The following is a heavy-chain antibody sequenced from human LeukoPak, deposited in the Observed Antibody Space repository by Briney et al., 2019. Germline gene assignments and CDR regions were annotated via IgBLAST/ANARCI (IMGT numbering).Heavy chain of an antibody. J-gene: IGHJ4*02. D-gene: IGHD5-12*01. Sequence: ASVKVSCKASGYTFTSYATHWVRQAPGQRLEWMGWINAGNGNTKYSQKFQGRVTITRDTSASTAYMELSSLRSEDTAVYYCARDRVWLRYLIFDYWGQRTLVTVSS. V-gene: IGHV1-3*01. CDR1: GYTFTSYA. CDR2: INAGNGNT. CDR3: ARDRVWLRYLIFDY.